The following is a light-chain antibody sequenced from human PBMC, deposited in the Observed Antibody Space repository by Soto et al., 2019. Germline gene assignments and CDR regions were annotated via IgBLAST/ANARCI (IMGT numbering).Light chain of an antibody. Sequence: QSALTQPPSASGSPGQSVTISCTGTSSDVGGYNYVSWYQQHPGKAPKLTIYEVSKRPSGVPDRFSGSKSGNTASLTVSGLQADDEADYYCSSYAGITNWVFGGGTKVTVL. CDR3: SSYAGITNWV. J-gene: IGLJ3*02. CDR2: EVS. CDR1: SSDVGGYNY. V-gene: IGLV2-8*01.